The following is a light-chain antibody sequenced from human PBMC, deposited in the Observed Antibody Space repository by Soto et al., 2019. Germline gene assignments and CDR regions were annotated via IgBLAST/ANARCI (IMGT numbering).Light chain of an antibody. CDR1: SSDVGGYSY. V-gene: IGLV2-14*01. CDR3: SSYTSERV. Sequence: QSVLTQPASVSGSPGQSITISCTGTSSDVGGYSYVSWYQQHPGKAPKLMIYDVSNRPSGVSNRFSGSKSGNTPSLTISGLQAEDEADYYCSSYTSERVFGTGTKLTVL. J-gene: IGLJ1*01. CDR2: DVS.